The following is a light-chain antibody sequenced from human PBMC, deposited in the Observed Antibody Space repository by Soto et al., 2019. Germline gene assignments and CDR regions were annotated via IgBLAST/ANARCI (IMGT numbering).Light chain of an antibody. V-gene: IGKV3-11*01. J-gene: IGKJ1*01. CDR1: QSINTF. CDR3: QQRSNWPPWT. Sequence: EIVLTQSPGTLSLSPGERATLSCRASQSINTFLAWYQQKPGQAPRLLIYDASSRATGTPARFSGSGSGTDFTLTISSLEPEDFAVYYCQQRSNWPPWTFGQGTKVEVK. CDR2: DAS.